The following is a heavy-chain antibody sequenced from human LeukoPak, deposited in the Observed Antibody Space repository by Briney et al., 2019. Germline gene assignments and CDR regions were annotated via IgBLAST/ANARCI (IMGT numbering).Heavy chain of an antibody. V-gene: IGHV4-39*01. CDR2: IYYSGST. Sequence: PSETLSLTCTVSGGSISSSSYYWGWIRQPPGKGLEWIGSIYYSGSTYYNPSLKSRVTTSVDTSKNQFSLKLSSVTAADTAVYYCARSKDYSKSNWFDPWGQGTLVTVSS. D-gene: IGHD4-11*01. CDR3: ARSKDYSKSNWFDP. CDR1: GGSISSSSYY. J-gene: IGHJ5*02.